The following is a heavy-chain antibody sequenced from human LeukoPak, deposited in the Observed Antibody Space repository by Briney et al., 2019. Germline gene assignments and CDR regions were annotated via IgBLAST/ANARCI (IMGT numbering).Heavy chain of an antibody. CDR2: ISGSGGST. CDR1: GFTLSSYA. V-gene: IGHV3-23*01. CDR3: ANDSGSYYLDY. J-gene: IGHJ4*02. Sequence: GGSLRLSCAASGFTLSSYAMSWVRQAPGKGLEWVSAISGSGGSTYYADSVKGRFTISRDNSKNTLYLQMNSLRAEDTAVYYCANDSGSYYLDYWGQGTLVTVSS. D-gene: IGHD1-26*01.